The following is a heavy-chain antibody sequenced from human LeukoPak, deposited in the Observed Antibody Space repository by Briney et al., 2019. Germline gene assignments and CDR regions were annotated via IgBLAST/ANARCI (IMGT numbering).Heavy chain of an antibody. CDR2: IYYSGST. V-gene: IGHV4-59*08. J-gene: IGHJ4*02. CDR3: ARHLSSSWYYFDY. Sequence: SETLSLTCTVSGASISSYFWTWIRQPPGKGLEWIGDIYYSGSTRYNPSLKSRITISVDTSKNQFSLKLSSVTAADTAVYYCARHLSSSWYYFDYWGQGTLVTVSS. D-gene: IGHD6-13*01. CDR1: GASISSYF.